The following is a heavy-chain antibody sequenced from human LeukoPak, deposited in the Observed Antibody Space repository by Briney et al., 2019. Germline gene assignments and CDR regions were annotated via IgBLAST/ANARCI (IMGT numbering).Heavy chain of an antibody. CDR3: ARDRGAHGYSYGYFDY. CDR2: IYYTGNT. V-gene: IGHV4-59*01. D-gene: IGHD5-18*01. J-gene: IGHJ4*02. CDR1: GGSISTYY. Sequence: SETLSLTCTVSGGSISTYYWTWIRQPPGKGLEGIGYIYYTGNTNYNPSLKSRVTISVDTSKNQFSLKLNSVTAADTAVYYCARDRGAHGYSYGYFDYWGQGTLVTVSS.